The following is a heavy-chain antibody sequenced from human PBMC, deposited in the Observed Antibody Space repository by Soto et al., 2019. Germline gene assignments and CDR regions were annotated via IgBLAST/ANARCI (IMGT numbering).Heavy chain of an antibody. CDR2: ISSGASNM. J-gene: IGHJ6*02. CDR3: ARDPNYDFWSGYRNKEGTYGMDV. CDR1: GFAFSGFE. Sequence: GGSLRLSCAASGFAFSGFEMNWVRQAPGKGLECVSYISSGASNMYYADSVKGRFTISRDNAQSSLYLQMNSLRVEDTAVYYCARDPNYDFWSGYRNKEGTYGMDVWGQGTTVTVSS. D-gene: IGHD3-3*01. V-gene: IGHV3-48*03.